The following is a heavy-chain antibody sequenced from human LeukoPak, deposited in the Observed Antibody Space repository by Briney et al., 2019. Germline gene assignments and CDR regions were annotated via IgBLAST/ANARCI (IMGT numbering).Heavy chain of an antibody. CDR3: AKDQEGWGSSPRYYYYYMDV. CDR1: GFTFSSYG. Sequence: GGSLRLSCAASGFTFSSYGMHWVRQAPGKGLEWVAFIRYDGSNKYYADSVKGRFTISRDNSKNTLYLQMNSLRAEDTAVYYCAKDQEGWGSSPRYYYYYMDVWGKGTTVTVSS. CDR2: IRYDGSNK. V-gene: IGHV3-30*02. J-gene: IGHJ6*03. D-gene: IGHD6-13*01.